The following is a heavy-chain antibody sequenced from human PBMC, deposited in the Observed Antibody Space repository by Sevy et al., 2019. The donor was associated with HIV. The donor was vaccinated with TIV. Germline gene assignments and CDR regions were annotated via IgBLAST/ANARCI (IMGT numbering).Heavy chain of an antibody. CDR2: TYYRSKWYN. V-gene: IGHV6-1*01. Sequence: SQTLSLTCAISGDSVSSNSAAWNWIRQSPSRGLEWLGRTYYRSKWYNDYAVSVKSRITINPDTSKNQFSLQLNSVTPEDTAVYYCAREIITGTTVYYYYMDVWGKGTTVTVSS. J-gene: IGHJ6*03. CDR1: GDSVSSNSAA. CDR3: AREIITGTTVYYYYMDV. D-gene: IGHD1-7*01.